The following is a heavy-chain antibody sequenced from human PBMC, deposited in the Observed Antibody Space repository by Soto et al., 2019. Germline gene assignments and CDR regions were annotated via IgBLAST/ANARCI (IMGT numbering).Heavy chain of an antibody. Sequence: QVQLQQSGPRLVKPSETLSLTCTVSSGPDRSPNWGWIRQPPGRGLEWIGYVYYTGDTAYNPSLRSRVSISADTSTNDISLTLSSVTAADTAVYYCVRQGIDYLHGLVDVWGQGTTVSVSS. CDR1: SGPDRSPN. CDR3: VRQGIDYLHGLVDV. CDR2: VYYTGDT. V-gene: IGHV4-59*08. J-gene: IGHJ6*02. D-gene: IGHD4-17*01.